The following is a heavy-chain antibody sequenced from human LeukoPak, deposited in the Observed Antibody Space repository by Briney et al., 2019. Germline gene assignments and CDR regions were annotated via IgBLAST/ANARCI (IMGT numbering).Heavy chain of an antibody. CDR2: MNPNSGNT. CDR3: ARGPVLLWFGELLYYGMDV. CDR1: GYTFTSYD. Sequence: ASVKVSCKASGYTFTSYDINWVRQATGQGLEWMGWMNPNSGNTGYAQKFQGRVTMTRNTSISTAYMELSSLRSEDTAVYYCARGPVLLWFGELLYYGMDVWGQGTTVTVSS. V-gene: IGHV1-8*01. J-gene: IGHJ6*02. D-gene: IGHD3-10*01.